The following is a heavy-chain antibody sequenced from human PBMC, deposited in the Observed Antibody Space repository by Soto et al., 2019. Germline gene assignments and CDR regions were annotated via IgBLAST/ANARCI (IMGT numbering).Heavy chain of an antibody. D-gene: IGHD3-22*01. CDR2: IYYSGST. CDR1: GGSVSSGSYY. J-gene: IGHJ5*02. Sequence: SETLSLTCTVSGGSVSSGSYYWSWIRQPPGKGLEWIGYIYYSGSTNYNPSLKSRVTISVDTSKNQFSLKLSSVTAADTAVYYCARRGYYDSSGFLDPWGQGTLVTVSS. V-gene: IGHV4-61*01. CDR3: ARRGYYDSSGFLDP.